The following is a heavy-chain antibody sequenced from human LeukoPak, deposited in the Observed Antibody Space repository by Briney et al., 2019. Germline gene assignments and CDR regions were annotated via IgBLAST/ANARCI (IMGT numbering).Heavy chain of an antibody. V-gene: IGHV4-39*01. CDR1: GGSISSSIYY. CDR3: ARHSTSDYDFWSGYPDCFDY. Sequence: SETLSLTCTVSGGSISSSIYYWGWIRQPPGKGLEWIGSIYYSGSTYYSPSLKSRVTISVDTSKNQFSLKLSSVTAADTAVYYCARHSTSDYDFWSGYPDCFDYWGQGTLVTVSS. J-gene: IGHJ4*02. D-gene: IGHD3-3*01. CDR2: IYYSGST.